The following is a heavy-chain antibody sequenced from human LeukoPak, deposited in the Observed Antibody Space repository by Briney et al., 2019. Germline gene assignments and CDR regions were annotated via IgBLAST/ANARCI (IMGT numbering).Heavy chain of an antibody. CDR3: AKGVAGHSRAFGAFDI. CDR2: ISWNSGSI. V-gene: IGHV3-9*03. J-gene: IGHJ3*02. Sequence: PGGSLRLSCAASGFTFDDYAMHWVRQAPGKGLEWVSGISWNSGSIGYADSVKGRFTISRDNAKNSLYLQMNSLRAEDMALYYCAKGVAGHSRAFGAFDIWGQGTMVTVSS. CDR1: GFTFDDYA. D-gene: IGHD6-13*01.